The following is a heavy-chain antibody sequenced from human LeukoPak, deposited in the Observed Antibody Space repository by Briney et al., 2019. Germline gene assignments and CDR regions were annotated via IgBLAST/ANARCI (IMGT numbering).Heavy chain of an antibody. CDR2: ISGDSRYI. J-gene: IGHJ4*02. Sequence: NPGGSLRLSCTGSGYTFGDYAMNWVRQAPGKGLEWVSAISGDSRYIYYADSVRGRFTISRDNAENSLYLQMHSLRVEDTAVYYCARAPTVLVGYCSSSSCQADYWGQGTLVTVSS. D-gene: IGHD2-2*01. CDR3: ARAPTVLVGYCSSSSCQADY. CDR1: GYTFGDYA. V-gene: IGHV3-21*01.